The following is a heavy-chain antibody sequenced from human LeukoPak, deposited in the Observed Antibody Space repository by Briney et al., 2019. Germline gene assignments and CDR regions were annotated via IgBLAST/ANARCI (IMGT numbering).Heavy chain of an antibody. CDR3: TTEGERIVATISDY. CDR1: GFTFSNAW. D-gene: IGHD5-12*01. V-gene: IGHV3-15*01. Sequence: GGSLRLSCAASGFTFSNAWMSWVRQAPGKGLEWVGRIKSKTDGGTTDYAAPVKGRFTISRDDSKNTPYLQMNSLKTEDTAVYYCTTEGERIVATISDYWGQGTLVTVSS. CDR2: IKSKTDGGTT. J-gene: IGHJ4*02.